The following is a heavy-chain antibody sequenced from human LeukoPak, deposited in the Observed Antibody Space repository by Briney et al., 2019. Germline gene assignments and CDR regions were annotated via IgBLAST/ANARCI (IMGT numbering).Heavy chain of an antibody. V-gene: IGHV1-18*01. CDR3: ARLRAIAARPFTGFHH. J-gene: IGHJ4*02. CDR2: ISAYNGNT. CDR1: GYTFTSYG. D-gene: IGHD6-6*01. Sequence: ASVKVFCKASGYTFTSYGISWVRQAPGQGLEWMGWISAYNGNTNYAQKLQGRVTMTTDTSTSTAYMELRSLRSDDTAVYYCARLRAIAARPFTGFHHWGQGTLVTVSS.